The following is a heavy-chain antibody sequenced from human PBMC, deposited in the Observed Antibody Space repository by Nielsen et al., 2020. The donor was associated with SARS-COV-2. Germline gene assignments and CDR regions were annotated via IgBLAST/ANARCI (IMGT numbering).Heavy chain of an antibody. V-gene: IGHV1-18*01. CDR2: ISAYNGNT. J-gene: IGHJ5*02. Sequence: ASVKVSCKTSGGTFSSYGISWVRQAPGQGLEWMGWISAYNGNTNYAQKLQGRVTMTTDTSTSTAYMELRSLRSDDTAVYYCARGRTLQRVWFDPWGQGTLVTVSS. CDR1: GGTFSSYG. CDR3: ARGRTLQRVWFDP. D-gene: IGHD4-11*01.